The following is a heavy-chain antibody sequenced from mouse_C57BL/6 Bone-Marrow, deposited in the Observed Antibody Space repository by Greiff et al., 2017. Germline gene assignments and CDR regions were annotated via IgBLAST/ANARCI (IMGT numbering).Heavy chain of an antibody. CDR2: INPYNGDT. CDR1: GYSFTGYF. D-gene: IGHD2-5*01. Sequence: VQLKESGPELVKPGDSVKISCKASGYSFTGYFMNWVMQSHGKSLEWIGRINPYNGDTFYNQKFKGKATLPVDKSSSTAHMELRSLTSEDSAVYYCASSYYSNYLYYAMDYWGQGTSVTVSS. V-gene: IGHV1-20*01. CDR3: ASSYYSNYLYYAMDY. J-gene: IGHJ4*01.